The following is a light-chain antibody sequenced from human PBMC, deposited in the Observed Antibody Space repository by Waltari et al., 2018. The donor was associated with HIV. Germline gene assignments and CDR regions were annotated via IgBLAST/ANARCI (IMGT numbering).Light chain of an antibody. CDR3: SSYTSSSTWV. CDR1: STDVGSYTR. V-gene: IGLV2-18*02. CDR2: EVS. Sequence: QSALPQPPSVSGSPGQPVTISCTGTSTDVGSYTRVSWYQQPPGTAPKPMIYEVSNRPSGVPDRFSGSKSGNTASLTISGLQAEDEADYYCSSYTSSSTWVFGGGTKLTVL. J-gene: IGLJ3*02.